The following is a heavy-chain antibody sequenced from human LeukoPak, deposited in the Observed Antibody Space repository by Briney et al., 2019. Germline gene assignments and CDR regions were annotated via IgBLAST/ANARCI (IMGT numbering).Heavy chain of an antibody. Sequence: GRSLRLSCAASGFGFSAYEMNWVRQAPGKGLEWLSYISSSGSAIYSADSVKGRFTISRDNAKNSLYLQMNSLRAEDTAVYYCVRGLVVAATPPYSYYGMDVWGKGTTVTVSS. CDR1: GFGFSAYE. CDR2: ISSSGSAI. J-gene: IGHJ6*04. CDR3: VRGLVVAATPPYSYYGMDV. D-gene: IGHD2-15*01. V-gene: IGHV3-48*03.